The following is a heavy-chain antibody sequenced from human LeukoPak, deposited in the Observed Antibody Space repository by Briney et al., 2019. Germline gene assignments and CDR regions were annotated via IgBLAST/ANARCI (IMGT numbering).Heavy chain of an antibody. CDR1: GFTFSNYA. CDR3: ARWYSSGWSFDY. Sequence: GGSLRLSCAASGFTFSNYAMNWVRQAPGKGLEWVSTISGSGGSTYYADSVKGRFTISRDNPKNTLYLQMNSLRAEDTAVYYCARWYSSGWSFDYWGQGTLVTVSS. J-gene: IGHJ4*02. CDR2: ISGSGGST. V-gene: IGHV3-23*01. D-gene: IGHD6-19*01.